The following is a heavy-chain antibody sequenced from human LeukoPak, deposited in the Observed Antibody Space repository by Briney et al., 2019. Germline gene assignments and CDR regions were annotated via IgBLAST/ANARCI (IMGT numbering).Heavy chain of an antibody. J-gene: IGHJ3*02. CDR1: GFTFSSYS. D-gene: IGHD3-16*02. CDR3: ARDWALDYDYVWGSYLDAFDI. V-gene: IGHV3-48*01. CDR2: ISSSSTI. Sequence: GGSLRLSCAASGFTFSSYSMNWVRQAPGKGLEWVSYISSSSTIYYADSVKGRFTISRDNAKNSLYLQMNSLRAEDTAVYYCARDWALDYDYVWGSYLDAFDIWGQGTMVTVSS.